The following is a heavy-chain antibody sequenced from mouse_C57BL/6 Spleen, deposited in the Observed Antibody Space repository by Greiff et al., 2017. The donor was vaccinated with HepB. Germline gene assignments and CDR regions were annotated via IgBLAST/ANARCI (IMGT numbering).Heavy chain of an antibody. CDR3: AEVTTGVPDAMDY. CDR2: IDPANGNT. V-gene: IGHV14-3*01. CDR1: GFNIKNTY. D-gene: IGHD1-1*01. J-gene: IGHJ4*01. Sequence: VQLQQSVAELVRPGASVKLSCTASGFNIKNTYMHWVKQRPEQGLEWIGRIDPANGNTKYAPKFQGKATITADTSSNTAYLQLSSLTSEDTAIYCCAEVTTGVPDAMDYWGQGTSVTVSS.